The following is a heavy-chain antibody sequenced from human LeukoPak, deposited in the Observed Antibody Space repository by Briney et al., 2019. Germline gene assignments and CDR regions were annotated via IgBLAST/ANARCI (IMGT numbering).Heavy chain of an antibody. CDR2: INTNTGNP. CDR1: GYTFTSYD. Sequence: ASVKVSCKASGYTFTSYDINWVRQATGQGLEWMGWINTNTGNPTYAQGFTGRFVFSLDTSVSTAYLQISSLKAEDTAVYYCARTYYDILTGYSYNFDYWGQGTLVTVSS. V-gene: IGHV7-4-1*02. CDR3: ARTYYDILTGYSYNFDY. J-gene: IGHJ4*02. D-gene: IGHD3-9*01.